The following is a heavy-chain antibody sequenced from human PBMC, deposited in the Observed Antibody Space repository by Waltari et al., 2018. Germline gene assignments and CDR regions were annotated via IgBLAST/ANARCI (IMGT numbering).Heavy chain of an antibody. Sequence: ELQLVESGGGLVQPGGSLRLSCAASGFTFSSYWMNWVRQVPGKGGVGGALSNSDDSGTNYADSVKGRFTISRDNAKNTLYLQMNSRRAEDTAVYYCARGGGGIGDYWGQGTLVIVSS. V-gene: IGHV3-74*01. J-gene: IGHJ4*02. CDR3: ARGGGGIGDY. CDR1: GFTFSSYW. D-gene: IGHD6-13*01. CDR2: SNSDDSGT.